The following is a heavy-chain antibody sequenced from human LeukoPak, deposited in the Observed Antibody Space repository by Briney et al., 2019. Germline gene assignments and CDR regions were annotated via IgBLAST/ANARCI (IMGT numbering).Heavy chain of an antibody. Sequence: SETLSLTCAVSGDSVSSDSYYWHWIRRSPGKRLEWVGFVYYSGRTKYNPSLKSRVAMSIDTSKNQVSLRLRSVTAADTAMYFCVREASTSYYDSSGYYRQTETFDVWGLGTMVTVSS. V-gene: IGHV4-61*01. J-gene: IGHJ3*01. CDR2: VYYSGRT. CDR3: VREASTSYYDSSGYYRQTETFDV. CDR1: GDSVSSDSYY. D-gene: IGHD3-22*01.